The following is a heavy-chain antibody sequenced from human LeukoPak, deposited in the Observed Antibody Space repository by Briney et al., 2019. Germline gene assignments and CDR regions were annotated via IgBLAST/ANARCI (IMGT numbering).Heavy chain of an antibody. CDR2: IRSDGST. CDR1: GFTFSSNY. J-gene: IGHJ3*02. Sequence: GGSLRLSCTALGFTFSSNYMSWVRQAPGKGLEWVSVIRSDGSTNHADSVEGRFTISRDNSKNTLYLQMNNLRAEDTAMYYCAREMYSGMYNDAFDIWGQGTKVTVSS. CDR3: AREMYSGMYNDAFDI. V-gene: IGHV3-53*01. D-gene: IGHD1-26*01.